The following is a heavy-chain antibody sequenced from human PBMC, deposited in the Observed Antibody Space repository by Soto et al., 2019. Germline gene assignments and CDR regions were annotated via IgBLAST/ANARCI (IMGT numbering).Heavy chain of an antibody. CDR2: IKYDGSEE. Sequence: EVQVVESGGGLVQPGGSLRLSCAGSGFTLSDYWMSWARQAPGKGLEWVANIKYDGSEEYYADSVRGRFTLSRDNAMNSLHLQMNSLRADDTAVYYCARFASGKSASTWGQGTLVTVSS. D-gene: IGHD5-12*01. V-gene: IGHV3-7*05. CDR1: GFTLSDYW. J-gene: IGHJ5*02. CDR3: ARFASGKSAST.